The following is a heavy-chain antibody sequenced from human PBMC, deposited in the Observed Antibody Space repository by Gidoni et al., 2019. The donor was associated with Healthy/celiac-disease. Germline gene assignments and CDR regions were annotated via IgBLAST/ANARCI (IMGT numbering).Heavy chain of an antibody. CDR1: GFTFSSYA. CDR2: ISGSGGST. Sequence: EVQLLESGGGLVQPGGSLRLSCAAFGFTFSSYAMSWVRQAPGKGLEWVSAISGSGGSTYYADSVKGRFTISRDNSKNTLYLQMNSLRAEDTAVYYCAKNRYGAVTNNPNWFDPWGQGTLVTVSS. V-gene: IGHV3-23*01. D-gene: IGHD4-17*01. J-gene: IGHJ5*02. CDR3: AKNRYGAVTNNPNWFDP.